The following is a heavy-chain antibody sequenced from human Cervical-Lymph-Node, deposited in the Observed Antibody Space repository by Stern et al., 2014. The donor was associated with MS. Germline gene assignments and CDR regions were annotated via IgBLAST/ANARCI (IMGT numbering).Heavy chain of an antibody. V-gene: IGHV4-39*01. CDR1: GGSISSSSYY. CDR3: ARHALGSRVAGIFFFDY. J-gene: IGHJ4*02. CDR2: IYYSGST. Sequence: QVQLQESGPGLVKPSETLSLTCTVSGGSISSSSYYWGWIRQPPGKGLEWIGSIYYSGSTYYNPSLQSRVTISVDTSKNQFSLKLTSVTAADTAVYYCARHALGSRVAGIFFFDYWGQGTLVTVSS. D-gene: IGHD6-19*01.